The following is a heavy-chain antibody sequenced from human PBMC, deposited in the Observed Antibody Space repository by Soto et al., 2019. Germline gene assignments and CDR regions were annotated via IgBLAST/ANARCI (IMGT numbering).Heavy chain of an antibody. CDR2: INPSGGST. D-gene: IGHD3-3*01. Sequence: GASVKVSCKASGYTFTSYYMHWVRQAPGQGLEWMGIINPSGGSTSYAQKFQGRVTMTRDTSTSTVYMELSSLRSEDTAVYYCAREAIFGVVPRCFDYWGQGTLVTVS. J-gene: IGHJ4*02. V-gene: IGHV1-46*03. CDR3: AREAIFGVVPRCFDY. CDR1: GYTFTSYY.